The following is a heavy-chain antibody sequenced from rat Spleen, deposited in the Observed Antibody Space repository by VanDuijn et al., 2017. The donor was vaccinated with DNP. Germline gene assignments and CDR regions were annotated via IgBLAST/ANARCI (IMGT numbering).Heavy chain of an antibody. CDR2: INPSGGST. Sequence: EVQLVESGGGLVQPGRSLKLSCAASGFTFNNYDMAWVRQAPTKGLEWVASINPSGGSTYYRDSVKGRFTISRDNTRNTLYLQMDSLRSEDTATYYCATARGFAYWGQGTLVTVSS. CDR3: ATARGFAY. J-gene: IGHJ3*01. V-gene: IGHV5-19*01. CDR1: GFTFNNYD.